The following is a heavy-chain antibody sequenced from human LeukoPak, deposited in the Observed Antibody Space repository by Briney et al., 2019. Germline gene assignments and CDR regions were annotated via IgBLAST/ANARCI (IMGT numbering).Heavy chain of an antibody. Sequence: GGSLRLSCAASGFTFSSYGMSWVRQAPGKGLEWVSAISGSGGSTYYADSVKGRFTISRDNSKNTLYLQMNSLRAEDTAVYYCAKERGPMVRGVIPSFDYWGQGTLVTVSS. CDR2: ISGSGGST. CDR3: AKERGPMVRGVIPSFDY. V-gene: IGHV3-23*01. J-gene: IGHJ4*02. D-gene: IGHD3-10*01. CDR1: GFTFSSYG.